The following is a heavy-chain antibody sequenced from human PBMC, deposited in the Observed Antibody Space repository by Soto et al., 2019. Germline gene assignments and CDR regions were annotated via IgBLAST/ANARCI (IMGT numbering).Heavy chain of an antibody. CDR3: ARDAGYCNSVSCYPYNMDV. CDR2: IYYSGNT. J-gene: IGHJ6*02. D-gene: IGHD2-15*01. Sequence: PSETLSLTCTVSGESTSSGDHYWSWVRQSPGEGLEWIGFIYYSGNTYYNPSLKSRVSMSVDTSNNQFSLKLNSVTAADTAVYYCARDAGYCNSVSCYPYNMDVWGQGTTVTVSS. V-gene: IGHV4-30-4*01. CDR1: GESTSSGDHY.